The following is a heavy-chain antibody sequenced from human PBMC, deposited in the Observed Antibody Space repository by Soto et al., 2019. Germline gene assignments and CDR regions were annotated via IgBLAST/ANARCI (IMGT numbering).Heavy chain of an antibody. CDR1: GASINSYY. D-gene: IGHD1-26*01. V-gene: IGHV4-59*01. CDR2: IYYSGNT. J-gene: IGHJ4*02. CDR3: ARDSGTRY. Sequence: QVQLQESGPGLVKPSETLSLTCTVSGASINSYYWSWMLQPPGKGLEWIGYIYYSGNTNYNPSLKSRVTISVDTSNNQFSLRLSSVTAADTAVYYCARDSGTRYWGQGTLVTVSS.